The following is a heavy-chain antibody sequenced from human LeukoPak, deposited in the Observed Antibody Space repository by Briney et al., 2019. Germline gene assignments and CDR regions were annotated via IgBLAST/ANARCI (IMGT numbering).Heavy chain of an antibody. CDR2: IYPGDSDT. J-gene: IGHJ4*02. Sequence: GESLKISFKGSGYRFTSYWIGWVRQMPGKGLEWMGIIYPGDSDTRYSPSFQGQVTISADKSISTAYLQWSSLKASDTAMYYCARRLATTDFDYWGQGTLVTVSS. CDR3: ARRLATTDFDY. D-gene: IGHD5-24*01. CDR1: GYRFTSYW. V-gene: IGHV5-51*01.